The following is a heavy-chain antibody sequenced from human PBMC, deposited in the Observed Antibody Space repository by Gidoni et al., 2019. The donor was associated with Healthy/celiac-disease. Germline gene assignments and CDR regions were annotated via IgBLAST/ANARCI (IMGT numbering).Heavy chain of an antibody. CDR3: ARYEITYYASYYGLHV. D-gene: IGHD3-16*01. CDR1: GYSYTSYG. V-gene: IGHV1-18*01. J-gene: IGHJ6*02. CDR2: ISAYNGNT. Sequence: QVQLVQSGAEVKKPGASVKVSCKASGYSYTSYGISWVRQAPGHGIEWMGWISAYNGNTNYAQKFQGRVTMTTDTSTSTAYMELMRLRSDDTAVYYCARYEITYYASYYGLHVWGQGTTVTVSS.